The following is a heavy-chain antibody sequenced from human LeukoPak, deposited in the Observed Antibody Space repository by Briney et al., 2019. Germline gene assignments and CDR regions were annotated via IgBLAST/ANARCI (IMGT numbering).Heavy chain of an antibody. J-gene: IGHJ4*02. D-gene: IGHD3-22*01. V-gene: IGHV1-2*02. CDR3: ARVAQHRYYYDTSAYRYYFDY. CDR2: INSNSGGT. CDR1: GYTFTGYY. Sequence: GASVKVSCKASGYTFTGYYMHWVRQAPGQGLEWMGWINSNSGGTNYAQKFQGRVTMTRDTSISTAYMELSRLRSDDTAVYYCARVAQHRYYYDTSAYRYYFDYWGQGTLVTVSS.